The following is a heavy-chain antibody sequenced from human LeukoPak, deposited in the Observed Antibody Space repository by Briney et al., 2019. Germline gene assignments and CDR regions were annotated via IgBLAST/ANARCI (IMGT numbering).Heavy chain of an antibody. CDR1: GFAFSSYE. Sequence: PGGSLRLSCAASGFAFSSYEMNWVRKAPGKGLEWVSYISSSGSTIYYADSVKGRFTISRDNAKNSLYLQMNSLRAEDTAVYYCAVQHVAFDYWGQGTLVTVSS. CDR2: ISSSGSTI. V-gene: IGHV3-48*03. D-gene: IGHD1-1*01. J-gene: IGHJ4*02. CDR3: AVQHVAFDY.